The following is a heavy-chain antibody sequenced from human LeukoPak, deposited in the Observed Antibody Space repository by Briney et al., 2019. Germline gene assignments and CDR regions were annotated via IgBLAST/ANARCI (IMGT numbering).Heavy chain of an antibody. CDR1: RGSISSGGYY. J-gene: IGHJ6*03. CDR3: ARRVNYYYYMDV. CDR2: IYHGGST. Sequence: PSQTLSLTCTVSRGSISSGGYYWSWIRQPPGKGLEWIGYIYHGGSTYYNPSLKSRVTMSVDRSKNQFALNLSSVTAADTAVYYCARRVNYYYYMDVWGKGTPVTVSS. V-gene: IGHV4-30-2*01.